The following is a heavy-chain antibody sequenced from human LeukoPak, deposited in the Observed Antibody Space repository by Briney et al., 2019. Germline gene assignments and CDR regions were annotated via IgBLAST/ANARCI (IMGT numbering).Heavy chain of an antibody. J-gene: IGHJ5*02. CDR3: ARDFWVRHSAPAPKDL. CDR2: ISSYSGKT. CDR1: GYPFSNYG. Sequence: ASVKVSCKASGYPFSNYGISWVRQAPGQGLEWMGWISSYSGKTKYAQRFQGRVIMTTGTSTSTAYMELRSLRSDDTAVFYCARDFWVRHSAPAPKDLWGQGTLVTVSS. V-gene: IGHV1-18*01. D-gene: IGHD2-2*01.